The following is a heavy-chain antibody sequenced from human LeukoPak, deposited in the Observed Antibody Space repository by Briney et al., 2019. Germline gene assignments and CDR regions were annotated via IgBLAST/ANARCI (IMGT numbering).Heavy chain of an antibody. Sequence: GGSLRLSCAASGFTFSTYSMNWVRQTPGKGLEWVSSISSSSSYIYYADSVRGRFTISRDNAKNSLYLQMNSLRAEDTAVYYCARAGAYDSSGYYPRVNWFDPWGQGTLVTVSS. J-gene: IGHJ5*02. D-gene: IGHD3-22*01. CDR3: ARAGAYDSSGYYPRVNWFDP. CDR2: ISSSSSYI. V-gene: IGHV3-21*01. CDR1: GFTFSTYS.